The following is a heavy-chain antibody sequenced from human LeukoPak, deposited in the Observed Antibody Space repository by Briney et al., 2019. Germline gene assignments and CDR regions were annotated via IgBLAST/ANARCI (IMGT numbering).Heavy chain of an antibody. CDR2: IPGYGTFT. D-gene: IGHD3-10*01. J-gene: IGHJ4*02. CDR3: ARDLVLGSGSYGQ. Sequence: GGSLRLSRAASGFTLRTYWMHWARQAPGKALVWVSRIPGYGTFTPPADSVKGRFTFPGHNAQNMVYLHMNSLRVEDTAVYYCARDLVLGSGSYGQWGQGTLVTVSS. V-gene: IGHV3-74*01. CDR1: GFTLRTYW.